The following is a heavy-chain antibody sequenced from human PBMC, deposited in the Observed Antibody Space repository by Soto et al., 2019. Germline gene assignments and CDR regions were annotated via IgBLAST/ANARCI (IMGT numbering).Heavy chain of an antibody. CDR2: IYYSGST. J-gene: IGHJ6*02. CDR3: ARDRGDSGYEDYYGMDG. V-gene: IGHV4-30-4*01. D-gene: IGHD5-12*01. Sequence: SETLSLTCTVSGGSISSGDYYWSWIRQPPGKGLEWIGYIYYSGSTYYNPSLKSRVTISVDTSKNQFSLKLSSVTAADTAVYYCARDRGDSGYEDYYGMDGWGQGTTVTVSS. CDR1: GGSISSGDYY.